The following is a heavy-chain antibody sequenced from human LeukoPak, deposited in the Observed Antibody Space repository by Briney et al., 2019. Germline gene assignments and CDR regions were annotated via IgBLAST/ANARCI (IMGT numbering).Heavy chain of an antibody. CDR1: GFTFSSYA. J-gene: IGHJ4*02. Sequence: PGGSLRLSCAASGFTFSSYAMSWVRQAPGKGLEWVSSISSSSSYIYYADSVKGRFTISRDNAKNSLYLQMNSLRAEDTAVYYCARRAPGMADKYFDYWGQGTLVTVSS. CDR2: ISSSSSYI. D-gene: IGHD3-10*01. V-gene: IGHV3-21*01. CDR3: ARRAPGMADKYFDY.